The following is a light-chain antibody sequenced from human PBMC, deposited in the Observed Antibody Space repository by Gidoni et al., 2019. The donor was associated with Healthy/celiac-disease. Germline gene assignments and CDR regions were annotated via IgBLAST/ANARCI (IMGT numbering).Light chain of an antibody. CDR2: DDR. V-gene: IGLV3-21*03. CDR1: NIGSKS. J-gene: IGLJ2*01. Sequence: SYVLTRPPSVSVAPGKTARITCGGNNIGSKSVHWYQPKPGQAPVLVVYDDRDRPSGSPERFSGSNSGNTATLTISRVEAGDEADYYCQVWDSSSDHPGVVFGGGTKLTVL. CDR3: QVWDSSSDHPGVV.